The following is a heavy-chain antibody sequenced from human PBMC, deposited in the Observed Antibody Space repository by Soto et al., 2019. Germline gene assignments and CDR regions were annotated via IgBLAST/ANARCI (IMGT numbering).Heavy chain of an antibody. D-gene: IGHD3-10*01. CDR3: TRSYSLFDY. CDR2: IKEDGSEK. V-gene: IGHV3-7*01. CDR1: GFTFSDYW. Sequence: GGSLRLSCAASGFTFSDYWMTWVRQAPGKGLEWVANIKEDGSEKNYVDSVKGRFTISRDNAKNSVYLQMNSLRAEDTALYYCTRSYSLFDYWGQGTLVTVSS. J-gene: IGHJ4*02.